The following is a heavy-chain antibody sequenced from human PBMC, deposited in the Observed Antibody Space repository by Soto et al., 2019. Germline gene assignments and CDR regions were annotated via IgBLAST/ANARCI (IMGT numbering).Heavy chain of an antibody. CDR3: PFGWGGGHEGY. J-gene: IGHJ4*02. CDR2: ISGSGART. CDR1: GLTFSAYP. D-gene: IGHD5-12*01. Sequence: EVQKLESGGGLVQPGGSLRLSCAASGLTFSAYPMSWVRQAPGKGLEWVSSISGSGARTYYADSVKGRFTISRDNSKNTLYLQMNSLRVEDTAVYFCPFGWGGGHEGYWGQGTLVTVSS. V-gene: IGHV3-23*01.